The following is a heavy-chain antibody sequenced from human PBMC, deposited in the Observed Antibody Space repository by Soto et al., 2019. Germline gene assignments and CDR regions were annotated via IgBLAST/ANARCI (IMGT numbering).Heavy chain of an antibody. J-gene: IGHJ4*02. D-gene: IGHD2-15*01. CDR3: ARDGGNPLDY. V-gene: IGHV4-31*03. Sequence: SETLSLTCTVSGGSISSGGYYWSWIRQHPGKGLEWIGYIYYSGSTYYNPSLKSRVTISVDTSKNQFSLKLSSVTAADTAVYYCARDGGNPLDYWGQGTLVTVSS. CDR2: IYYSGST. CDR1: GGSISSGGYY.